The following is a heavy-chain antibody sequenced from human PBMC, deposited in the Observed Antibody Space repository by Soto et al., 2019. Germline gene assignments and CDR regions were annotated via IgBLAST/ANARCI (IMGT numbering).Heavy chain of an antibody. V-gene: IGHV3-23*01. CDR1: GFSFTTYV. J-gene: IGHJ4*02. CDR2: ISASGGSK. CDR3: AKGAWGWSPPANKCYFDV. Sequence: EVQLLESGGGLVQPGESLRLSCAASGFSFTTYVMGWVRQAPGMGLEWVSRISASGGSKFYAESVEGRFTIAIDNSKNSLYLQINSPRDYDTSRYHCAKGAWGWSPPANKCYFDVWGQGTLVTVSS. D-gene: IGHD3-3*01.